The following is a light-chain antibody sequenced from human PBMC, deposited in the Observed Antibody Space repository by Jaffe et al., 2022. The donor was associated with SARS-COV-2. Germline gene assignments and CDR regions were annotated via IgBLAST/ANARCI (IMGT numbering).Light chain of an antibody. CDR2: QHN. J-gene: IGLJ2*01. Sequence: SYELSQPPSVSVSPGQTASITCSGDKLMNKYVSWYQQKPGQSPTLVVFQHNKRPSGIPERISGSTSGNTAALTISGTQAMDEADYYCQAWDSSTAVFGGGTKLTVL. V-gene: IGLV3-1*01. CDR1: KLMNKY. CDR3: QAWDSSTAV.